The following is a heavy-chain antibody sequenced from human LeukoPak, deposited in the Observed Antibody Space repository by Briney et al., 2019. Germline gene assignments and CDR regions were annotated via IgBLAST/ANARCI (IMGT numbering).Heavy chain of an antibody. Sequence: SETLSLTCTVSGGSISSGGYYWSWIRQHPGKGLEWIGYIYYSGCTYYNPSLKSRVTISVDTSKNQFSLKLSSVTAADTAVYYCARDHDYGDYGLFDPWGQGTLVTVSS. D-gene: IGHD4-17*01. CDR2: IYYSGCT. V-gene: IGHV4-31*03. J-gene: IGHJ5*02. CDR3: ARDHDYGDYGLFDP. CDR1: GGSISSGGYY.